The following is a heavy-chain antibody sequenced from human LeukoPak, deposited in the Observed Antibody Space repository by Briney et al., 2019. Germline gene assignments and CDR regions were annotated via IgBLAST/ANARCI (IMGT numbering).Heavy chain of an antibody. V-gene: IGHV3-48*03. CDR2: ISSGGGTI. Sequence: GGSLRLSCAASGFTFSSYEMNWVRQAPGKGLEWVSYISSGGGTIHYADSVKGRFTISRDNARNSLYLQMNSLRAEDTALYYCARFLVGPLYYFDFWGQGTLVTVSS. CDR3: ARFLVGPLYYFDF. J-gene: IGHJ4*02. D-gene: IGHD2-2*01. CDR1: GFTFSSYE.